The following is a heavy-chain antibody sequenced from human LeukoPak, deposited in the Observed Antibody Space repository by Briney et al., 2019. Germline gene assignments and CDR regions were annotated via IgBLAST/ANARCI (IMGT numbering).Heavy chain of an antibody. Sequence: PSETLSLTCIVSGDSVSSHHWSWLRQPPGKGLEWIGYVYYNGSTEYTPSLKSRVSISIDTSKNQFSLRLSSVTAADTAVYHCVRGGHYDFWSGYYAHMDVWGKGKRVTVSS. V-gene: IGHV4-59*02. CDR3: VRGGHYDFWSGYYAHMDV. CDR1: GDSVSSHH. CDR2: VYYNGST. J-gene: IGHJ6*03. D-gene: IGHD3-3*01.